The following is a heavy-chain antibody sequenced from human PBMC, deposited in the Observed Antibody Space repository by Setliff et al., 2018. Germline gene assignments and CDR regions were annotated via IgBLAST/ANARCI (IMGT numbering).Heavy chain of an antibody. D-gene: IGHD2-15*01. CDR2: IYDSGSS. CDR3: GRGFSRIEGWGNWFDP. CDR1: GGSVSNSGFF. V-gene: IGHV4-39*01. J-gene: IGHJ5*02. Sequence: SETLSLTCTVSGGSVSNSGFFWGWLRQAPGKGLEWIGNIYDSGSSNYNASLKSRLIITRDTSKNQISLKLTSVTAADTAVYYCGRGFSRIEGWGNWFDPWGQGILVTAPQ.